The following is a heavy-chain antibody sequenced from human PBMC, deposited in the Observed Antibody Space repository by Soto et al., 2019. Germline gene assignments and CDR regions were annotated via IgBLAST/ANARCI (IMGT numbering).Heavy chain of an antibody. CDR2: ISSSSSYI. D-gene: IGHD3-16*02. V-gene: IGHV3-21*01. CDR3: ARDSRPLAYGMEV. Sequence: GGSLRLSCAASGFTFSSYSMNWVRQAPGKGLEWVSSISSSSSYIYYADSVKGRFTISRDNAKNSLYLQMNSLRAEDTAVYYCARDSRPLAYGMEVWGQGTTVTVSS. J-gene: IGHJ6*02. CDR1: GFTFSSYS.